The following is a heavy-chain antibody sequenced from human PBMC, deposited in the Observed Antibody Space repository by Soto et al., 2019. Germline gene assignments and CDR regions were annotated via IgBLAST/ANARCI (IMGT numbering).Heavy chain of an antibody. Sequence: QVQLQESGPGLVKPSQTLSLTCSLSGGSISSEGYYWTWIRQHPGRGLAWIGDFYYDGTTSYSPSLKSRLTISIDTSNNHFYLRLTSVTAADTAVYYCARRHDILTGSDSFDVWGRGTMVNVSS. J-gene: IGHJ3*01. V-gene: IGHV4-31*03. D-gene: IGHD3-9*01. CDR1: GGSISSEGYY. CDR2: FYYDGTT. CDR3: ARRHDILTGSDSFDV.